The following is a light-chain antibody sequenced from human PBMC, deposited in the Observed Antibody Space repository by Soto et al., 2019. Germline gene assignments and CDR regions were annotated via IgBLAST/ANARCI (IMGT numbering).Light chain of an antibody. Sequence: QSVLTQPASVSWSPGQSITISCTGTSSDVGGYNYVSWYQHHPGKAPKLTIYDVTNRPSGVSNPFSGSKSGNTASLTISGLQPEDEADYYCSSYTTSNTRQIVFGTGTKVT. CDR1: SSDVGGYNY. J-gene: IGLJ1*01. CDR2: DVT. V-gene: IGLV2-14*03. CDR3: SSYTTSNTRQIV.